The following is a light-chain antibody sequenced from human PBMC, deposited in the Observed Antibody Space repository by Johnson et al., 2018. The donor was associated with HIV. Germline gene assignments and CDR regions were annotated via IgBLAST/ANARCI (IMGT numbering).Light chain of an antibody. Sequence: QSMLTQPPSVSAAPGQKVTISCSGSSSNIGNNYVSWYQQLPGRAPKLLIYENNKRPSGIPDRFSGSKSGTSATLGITGLQTGDEADYYCGTWDSSMSAGRVFGTGTKVTVL. J-gene: IGLJ1*01. V-gene: IGLV1-51*02. CDR3: GTWDSSMSAGRV. CDR1: SSNIGNNY. CDR2: ENN.